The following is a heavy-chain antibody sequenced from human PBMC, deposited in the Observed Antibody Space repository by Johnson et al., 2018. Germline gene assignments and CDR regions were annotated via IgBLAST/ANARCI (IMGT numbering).Heavy chain of an antibody. CDR1: GYIFTNSY. D-gene: IGHD3-22*01. CDR2: INPSGGST. V-gene: IGHV1-46*01. CDR3: ARVKDGHYSDGYDAFDV. J-gene: IGHJ3*01. Sequence: QVQLVQSGAEVKKPGASVKVSCKTSGYIFTNSYIHWVRQAPGQGIEWMGIINPSGGSTTYAQRFQGRVIMTRDTSTGTAYMEVSRLTSEDTAMYYCARVKDGHYSDGYDAFDVWGQGTMVTVSS.